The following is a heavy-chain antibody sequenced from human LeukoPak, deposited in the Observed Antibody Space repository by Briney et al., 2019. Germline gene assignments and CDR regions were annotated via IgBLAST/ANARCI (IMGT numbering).Heavy chain of an antibody. CDR2: ISDDGRNK. D-gene: IGHD4-17*01. J-gene: IGHJ4*02. Sequence: LSGGSLRLSCAASGFNVISYGMHWVRQAPGKGLEWVGVISDDGRNKKYADSVKGRFTISRDNSKDTLYLQMNSLRDEDTAVYYCAKRPSDYGDYVTYFDYWGQGTLVTVSS. CDR3: AKRPSDYGDYVTYFDY. V-gene: IGHV3-30*18. CDR1: GFNVISYG.